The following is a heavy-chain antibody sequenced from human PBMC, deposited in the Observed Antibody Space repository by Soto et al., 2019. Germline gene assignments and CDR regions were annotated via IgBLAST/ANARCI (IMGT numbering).Heavy chain of an antibody. D-gene: IGHD3-9*01. V-gene: IGHV2-5*01. Sequence: SGPTRVNPTQTLTLTCTFSGFSLSTSGVGVGWIRQPPGKALEWLALIYWNDDKRYSPSLKSRLTITKDTSKNQVVLTMTNMDPVDTATYYCAHARYFDWFSLGPYYYGMDVWGQGTTVTVSS. CDR1: GFSLSTSGVG. CDR3: AHARYFDWFSLGPYYYGMDV. CDR2: IYWNDDK. J-gene: IGHJ6*02.